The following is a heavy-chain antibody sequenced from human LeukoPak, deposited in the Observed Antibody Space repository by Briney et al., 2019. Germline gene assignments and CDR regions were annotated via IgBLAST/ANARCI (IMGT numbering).Heavy chain of an antibody. J-gene: IGHJ4*02. CDR2: IYYSGST. CDR1: GGSISSYY. CDR3: ARGAYSSIFFDY. D-gene: IGHD6-13*01. Sequence: PSETLSLTCTVSGGSISSYYWSWIRQPPGKGLEWIGYIYYSGSTNYNPSLKSRVTISVDTSKNQFSLKLSSVTAADTAVYYCARGAYSSIFFDYWGQGTLVTVSS. V-gene: IGHV4-59*12.